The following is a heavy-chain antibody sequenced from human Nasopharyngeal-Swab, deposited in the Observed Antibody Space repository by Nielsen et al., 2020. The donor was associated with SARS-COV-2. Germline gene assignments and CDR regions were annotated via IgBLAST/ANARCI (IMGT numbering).Heavy chain of an antibody. J-gene: IGHJ6*03. Sequence: GGSLRLSCAASGFTFSSHGMHWVRPAPGKGLEWVAFIRYDGSNKYYADSVKGRFTISRDNSKNTLYLQMNSLRAEDTAVYYCAKDSMDTAMVYDYYYYYMDVWGKGTTVTVSS. V-gene: IGHV3-30*02. CDR3: AKDSMDTAMVYDYYYYYMDV. CDR2: IRYDGSNK. D-gene: IGHD5-18*01. CDR1: GFTFSSHG.